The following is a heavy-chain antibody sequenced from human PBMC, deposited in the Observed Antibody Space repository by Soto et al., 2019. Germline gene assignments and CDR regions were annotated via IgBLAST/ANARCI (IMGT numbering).Heavy chain of an antibody. CDR2: ISYDGNIK. CDR1: GFTFSNFG. V-gene: IGHV3-30*18. Sequence: QVQLVESGGGVVQPGRSLRLSCAASGFTFSNFGMHWVRQAPGKGLEWVASISYDGNIKYSADSVKGRFTISRDNSKNTLHLQLTRLRRVHTAVYYCDKFSGPVTAAVDDYWGQGTLVTVSS. CDR3: DKFSGPVTAAVDDY. J-gene: IGHJ4*02. D-gene: IGHD6-13*01.